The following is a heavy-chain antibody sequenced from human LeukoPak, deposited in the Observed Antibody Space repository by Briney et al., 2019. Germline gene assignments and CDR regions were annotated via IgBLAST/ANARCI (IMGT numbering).Heavy chain of an antibody. V-gene: IGHV3-30-3*01. D-gene: IGHD5-18*01. J-gene: IGHJ4*02. Sequence: GRSLRLSCAASGFTFSSYAMHWVRQAPGKGLEWVAVISYDGSNKYYADSVKGRFTISRDNSKNTLYLQMNSLRAEDTAVYYCAREPPSDGWIQLWTYYFDYWGQGTLVTVSS. CDR1: GFTFSSYA. CDR2: ISYDGSNK. CDR3: AREPPSDGWIQLWTYYFDY.